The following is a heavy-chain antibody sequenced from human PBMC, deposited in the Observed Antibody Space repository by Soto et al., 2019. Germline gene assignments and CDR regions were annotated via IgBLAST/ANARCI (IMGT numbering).Heavy chain of an antibody. CDR1: GFAFNIYA. V-gene: IGHV3-23*01. CDR2: ISGSADST. Sequence: EVQLLESGGGLVQPGGSLRVSCAASGFAFNIYAMSWVRQAPGKGLEWVSVISGSADSTNYADSVKGRFTISRDNSKNTVYLQMNSLRVEDTAVYYCAKARKVEYSSSGGMDVWGQGTTVTVSS. CDR3: AKARKVEYSSSGGMDV. D-gene: IGHD6-6*01. J-gene: IGHJ6*02.